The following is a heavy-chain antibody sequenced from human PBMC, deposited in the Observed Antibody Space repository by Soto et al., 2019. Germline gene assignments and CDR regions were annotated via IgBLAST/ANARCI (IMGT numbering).Heavy chain of an antibody. J-gene: IGHJ4*02. CDR2: ISHSGST. V-gene: IGHV4-30-2*01. CDR1: GGSTSSGGCS. Sequence: QLQLQESGSGLVKPSQTLSLTCAVSGGSTSSGGCSWSWLRQPPGKGLEWIGYISHSGSTYYNPSLKSRVTISVDTSKNQFSLRLSSVTAADTAVYYCARGGLLPDYWGQGTLVTVSS. D-gene: IGHD6-19*01. CDR3: ARGGLLPDY.